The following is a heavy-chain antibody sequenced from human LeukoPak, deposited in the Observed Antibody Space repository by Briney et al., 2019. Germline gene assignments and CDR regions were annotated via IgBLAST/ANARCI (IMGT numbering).Heavy chain of an antibody. CDR2: IYYSGST. CDR3: ARGSSSWYRPYYFDY. J-gene: IGHJ4*02. CDR1: GGSLSGPY. V-gene: IGHV4-59*11. D-gene: IGHD6-13*01. Sequence: SETLSLTCTVSGGSLSGPYWSWIRQPPGKGLEWIGYIYYSGSTNYNPSLKSRVTISVDTSKNQFSLKLSSVTAADTAVYYCARGSSSWYRPYYFDYWGQGTLVTVSS.